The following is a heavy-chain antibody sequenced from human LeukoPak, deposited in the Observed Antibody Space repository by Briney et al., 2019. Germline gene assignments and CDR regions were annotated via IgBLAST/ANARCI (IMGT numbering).Heavy chain of an antibody. CDR2: ISGSGGST. D-gene: IGHD6-19*01. Sequence: GGSLRLSCAASGFTFSSYAMSWVRQAPGKGLEWVSAISGSGGSTYYADSVKGRFTISRDDSKNTLYLQMNSLRAEDTAVYYCAKGLKQWLIYFDYWGQGTLVTVSS. V-gene: IGHV3-23*01. CDR1: GFTFSSYA. J-gene: IGHJ4*02. CDR3: AKGLKQWLIYFDY.